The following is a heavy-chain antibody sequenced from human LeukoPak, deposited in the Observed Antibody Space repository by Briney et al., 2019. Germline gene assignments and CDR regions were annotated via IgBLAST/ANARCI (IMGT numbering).Heavy chain of an antibody. CDR3: ARVRMVAATYYYYYGMDV. CDR1: GGSFSGYY. V-gene: IGHV4-34*01. D-gene: IGHD2-15*01. J-gene: IGHJ6*02. CDR2: INHSGST. Sequence: PSETLSLTCAVHGGSFSGYYWSWIRQPPGKGLEWIGEINHSGSTNYNPSLKSRVTISVDTSKNQFSLKLSSVTAADTAVYYCARVRMVAATYYYYYGMDVWGQGTRSPSP.